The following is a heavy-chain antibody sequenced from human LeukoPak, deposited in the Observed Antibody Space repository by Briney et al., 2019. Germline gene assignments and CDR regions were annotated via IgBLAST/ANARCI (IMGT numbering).Heavy chain of an antibody. Sequence: PSETLSLTCTVSGGSISSYYWSWIRQPPGKGLEWIGYIYYSGSTNYNPSLKSRVTISVDTSKNQFSLKLSSVTAADTAVYYCARALLIYGGSGWYWFDPWGQGTLVTVSS. V-gene: IGHV4-59*01. CDR2: IYYSGST. CDR3: ARALLIYGGSGWYWFDP. CDR1: GGSISSYY. D-gene: IGHD6-19*01. J-gene: IGHJ5*02.